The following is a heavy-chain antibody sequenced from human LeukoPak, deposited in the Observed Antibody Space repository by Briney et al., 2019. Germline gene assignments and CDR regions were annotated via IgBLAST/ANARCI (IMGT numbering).Heavy chain of an antibody. D-gene: IGHD5-18*01. CDR1: GGSISSGSYY. CDR2: IYTSGST. CDR3: ASLGLWSAFDI. J-gene: IGHJ3*02. V-gene: IGHV4-61*02. Sequence: PSETLSLTCTVSGGSISSGSYYWSWIRQPAGKGLEWIGRIYTSGSTNYNPSLTSRVTISVDTSKNQFSLKLSSVTAADTAVYYCASLGLWSAFDIWGQGTMVTVSS.